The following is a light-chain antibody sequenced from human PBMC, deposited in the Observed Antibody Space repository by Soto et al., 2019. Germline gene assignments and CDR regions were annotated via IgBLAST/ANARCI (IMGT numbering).Light chain of an antibody. CDR3: QQYRT. Sequence: DIQMTQSPSTLSASVGDRVTIACRGSQSISSWLAWYQQKPGKATKLLIYDASSLESGVPSRFSGSGSGTEFTLTISRLEPDDFATYYCQQYRTFGQGTKVDIK. V-gene: IGKV1-5*01. CDR1: QSISSW. CDR2: DAS. J-gene: IGKJ1*01.